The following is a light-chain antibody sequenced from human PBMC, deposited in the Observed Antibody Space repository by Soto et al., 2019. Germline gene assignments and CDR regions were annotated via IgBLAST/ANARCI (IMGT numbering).Light chain of an antibody. CDR1: QSIARI. CDR3: QQSHIAPYT. CDR2: GAS. J-gene: IGKJ2*01. V-gene: IGKV1-39*01. Sequence: DLPMTQSPSSLSAAVGDRVTITCRASQSIARILNWYQQKPGEVPKLLIFGASYLRSGVPSRFSGSGSGTHFALTITSLQPEDFATYFCQQSHIAPYTFGQGTNL.